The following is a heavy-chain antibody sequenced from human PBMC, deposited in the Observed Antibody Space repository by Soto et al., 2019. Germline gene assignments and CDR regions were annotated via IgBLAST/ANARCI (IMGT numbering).Heavy chain of an antibody. Sequence: GASVKVSCKASGYIFNNYVLYWVRQAPGQRLEWVGWINAGNGNTKYSQKFQGRVTITRDTSATTVYMVLYSLRSEDTAMYYCARLPTPTVLTNYFDYWGQGILVTVSS. V-gene: IGHV1-3*01. CDR1: GYIFNNYV. D-gene: IGHD4-4*01. CDR3: ARLPTPTVLTNYFDY. CDR2: INAGNGNT. J-gene: IGHJ4*02.